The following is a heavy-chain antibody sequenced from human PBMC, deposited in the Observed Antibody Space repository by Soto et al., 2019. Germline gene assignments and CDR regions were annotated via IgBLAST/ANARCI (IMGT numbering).Heavy chain of an antibody. CDR3: ARARMKQLVVGYYYYGMDV. D-gene: IGHD6-6*01. Sequence: SETLSLTCTVSGGSISSYYWSWIRQPPGKGLEWIGYIYYSGSTNYNPSLKSRVTISVDTSKNQFSLKLSSVTAADTAVYYCARARMKQLVVGYYYYGMDVWGQGTTVTVSS. J-gene: IGHJ6*02. CDR2: IYYSGST. V-gene: IGHV4-59*01. CDR1: GGSISSYY.